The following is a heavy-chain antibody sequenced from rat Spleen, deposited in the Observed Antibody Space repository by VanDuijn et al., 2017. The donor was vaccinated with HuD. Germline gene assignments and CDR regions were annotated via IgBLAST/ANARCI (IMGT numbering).Heavy chain of an antibody. D-gene: IGHD4-3*01. CDR1: GFSLTSYH. J-gene: IGHJ2*01. CDR2: IWTGGST. CDR3: ARDNSGYYFDY. Sequence: QVQLKESGPGLVQPSQTLSLTCTVSGFSLTSYHVSWVRQPPGKGLEWMGVIWTGGSTDYNSALKSRLSISRDTSKSQVFLKMNSLQTEDIATYYCARDNSGYYFDYWGQGVMVTVSS. V-gene: IGHV2-30*01.